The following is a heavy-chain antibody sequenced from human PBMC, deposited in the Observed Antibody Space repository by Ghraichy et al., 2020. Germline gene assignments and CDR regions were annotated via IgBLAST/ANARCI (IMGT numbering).Heavy chain of an antibody. CDR3: AKGIATLPNDYYAMDV. CDR2: VSGNGVNT. Sequence: GGSLRLSCAASGVTYSSYAVSWVRQAPGKGLEWVSIVSGNGVNTYYADSLRGRFSTSRDNSKNTLYLQMNSLRAEDTAVYYFAKGIATLPNDYYAMDVWGQGTTVTVSS. D-gene: IGHD6-6*01. V-gene: IGHV3-23*01. CDR1: GVTYSSYA. J-gene: IGHJ6*02.